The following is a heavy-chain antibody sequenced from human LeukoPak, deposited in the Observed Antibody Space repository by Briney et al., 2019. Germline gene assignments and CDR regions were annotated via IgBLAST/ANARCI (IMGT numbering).Heavy chain of an antibody. CDR3: AMGKYYDSLTAPSYFFY. CDR1: GGSISSYY. D-gene: IGHD3-9*01. J-gene: IGHJ4*02. Sequence: SETLSLTCAVSGGSISSYYWSWIRQPPGKGLEWIGYIYYSGSTNYIPSLKSRVTISVDTSKNQFSLKLSSVTAADTAVYYCAMGKYYDSLTAPSYFFYWGQGALVTVS. V-gene: IGHV4-59*01. CDR2: IYYSGST.